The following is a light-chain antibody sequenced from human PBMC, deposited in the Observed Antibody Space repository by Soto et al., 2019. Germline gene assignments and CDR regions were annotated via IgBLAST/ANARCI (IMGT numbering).Light chain of an antibody. J-gene: IGKJ4*01. CDR1: QGISSY. CDR2: AAS. Sequence: IQLTQSPSSLSASVGDRVTITCRASQGISSYLAWYQQKPGKAPKLLIYAASTSQSGVPSRFSGSGSGTDFTLTISSLQPEDFATYYCQQLNSYPLTFCGGTKVDIK. CDR3: QQLNSYPLT. V-gene: IGKV1-9*01.